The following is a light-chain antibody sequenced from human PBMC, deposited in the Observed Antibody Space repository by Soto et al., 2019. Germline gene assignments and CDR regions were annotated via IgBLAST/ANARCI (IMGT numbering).Light chain of an antibody. CDR3: QHYNSYSEA. J-gene: IGKJ1*01. V-gene: IGKV1-16*01. CDR2: GAS. CDR1: QSISSY. Sequence: DIQMTQSPSSLSASVGDRVTITCRASQSISSYLNWYQYKPGKAPKVLIYGASSLQSGVPSRFSGSGSGTEFTLTISSLQPDDFATYYCQHYNSYSEAFGQGTKVDIK.